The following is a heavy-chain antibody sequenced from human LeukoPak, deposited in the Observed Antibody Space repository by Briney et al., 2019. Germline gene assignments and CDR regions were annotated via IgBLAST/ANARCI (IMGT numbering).Heavy chain of an antibody. Sequence: ASVKVSCKASGYTFTSYGISWVRQAPGQGLEWMGWISAYNGNTNYAQKLQGRVTMTTDTSTSTAYMELRSLRSDDTAVYYCARIEDRSGGSCYLTADLDYWGQGTLVTVSS. V-gene: IGHV1-18*01. CDR2: ISAYNGNT. J-gene: IGHJ4*02. D-gene: IGHD2-15*01. CDR1: GYTFTSYG. CDR3: ARIEDRSGGSCYLTADLDY.